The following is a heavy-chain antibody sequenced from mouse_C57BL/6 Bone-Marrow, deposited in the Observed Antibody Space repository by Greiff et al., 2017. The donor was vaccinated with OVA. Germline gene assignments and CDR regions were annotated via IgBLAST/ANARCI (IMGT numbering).Heavy chain of an antibody. CDR3: TRYYFDY. CDR1: GFNIKDDY. CDR2: IDPENGDT. Sequence: VQLQQSGAELVRPGASVKLSCTASGFNIKDDYMHWVKQRPEQGLEWIGWIDPENGDTEYASKFQGKATITADTSSNTAYPQLSSLTSEDTAVYYCTRYYFDYWGQGTTLTVSS. J-gene: IGHJ2*01. V-gene: IGHV14-4*01.